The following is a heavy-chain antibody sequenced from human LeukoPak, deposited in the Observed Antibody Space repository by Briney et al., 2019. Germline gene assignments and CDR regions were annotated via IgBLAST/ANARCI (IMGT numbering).Heavy chain of an antibody. CDR3: AKITTAGSYFDY. CDR1: GFTFSSYS. Sequence: GGSLRLSCAASGFTFSSYSMNWVRQAPGKGLEWVAFIQYDGRIKHHADSVKGRFTISRDNSKNTVFLQMDSLRTEDTAVYYCAKITTAGSYFDYWGPGTLVIVSS. V-gene: IGHV3-30*02. J-gene: IGHJ4*02. CDR2: IQYDGRIK. D-gene: IGHD6-13*01.